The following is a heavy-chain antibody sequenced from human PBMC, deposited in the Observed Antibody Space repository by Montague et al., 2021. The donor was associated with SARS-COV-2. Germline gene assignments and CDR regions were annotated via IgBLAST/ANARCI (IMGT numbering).Heavy chain of an antibody. Sequence: CAISGDSVAGVRARRRWNRQTPSLELEWLGGTYYRPKWYNDYALSVKSRITINPDTSKNHFSLQLNSVTPEDTAIYYCARGVYYDGSGYYSFDYWGQGTLVTVSS. CDR1: GDSVAGVRAR. D-gene: IGHD3-22*01. CDR3: ARGVYYDGSGYYSFDY. CDR2: TYYRPKWYN. J-gene: IGHJ4*02. V-gene: IGHV6-1*01.